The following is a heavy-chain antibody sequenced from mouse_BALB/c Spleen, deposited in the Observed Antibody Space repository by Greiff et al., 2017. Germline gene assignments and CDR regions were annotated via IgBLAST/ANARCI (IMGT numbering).Heavy chain of an antibody. V-gene: IGHV5-17*02. J-gene: IGHJ2*01. CDR3: ARGGGHYFDY. CDR1: GFTFSSFG. CDR2: ISSGSSTI. D-gene: IGHD3-3*01. Sequence: EVQVVESGGGLVQPGGSRKLSCAASGFTFSSFGMHWVRQAPEKGLEWVAYISSGSSTIYYADTVKGRFTISRDNPKNTLFLQMTSLRSEDTAMYYCARGGGHYFDYWGQGTTLTVSS.